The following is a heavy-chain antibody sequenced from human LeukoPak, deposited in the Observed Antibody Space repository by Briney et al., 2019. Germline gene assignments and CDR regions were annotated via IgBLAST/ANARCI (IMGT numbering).Heavy chain of an antibody. CDR3: ARSHDHLWGNYPDY. D-gene: IGHD3-16*02. CDR1: GGSIDSTNW. V-gene: IGHV4/OR15-8*01. J-gene: IGHJ4*02. CDR2: IHHDGRI. Sequence: ASETLSLTCDVSGGSIDSTNWWNWVRQPPGKGLEWIGEIHHDGRINYNPSLKSRVTLSVDKSKNQFSLRLNSVTAADTAMYYCARSHDHLWGNYPDYWGQGTLVTVSS.